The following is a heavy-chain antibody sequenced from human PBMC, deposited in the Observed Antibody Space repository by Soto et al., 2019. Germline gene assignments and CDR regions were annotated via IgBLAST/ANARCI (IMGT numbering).Heavy chain of an antibody. CDR1: GVTISTYY. V-gene: IGHV4-59*01. Sequence: SETLSLTCAVSGVTISTYYWSWIRQPPGKGLEWIGYNYHSGTTNYNPSLKSRVTISVDTSKNQFSLRLTSVTAADTAIYYCVREAYIGYGHAIHPWGQGTLGTVS. J-gene: IGHJ5*02. D-gene: IGHD5-12*01. CDR3: VREAYIGYGHAIHP. CDR2: NYHSGTT.